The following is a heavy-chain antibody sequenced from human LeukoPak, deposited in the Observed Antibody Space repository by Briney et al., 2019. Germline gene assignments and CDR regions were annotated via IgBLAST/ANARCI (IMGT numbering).Heavy chain of an antibody. CDR1: GFTFSSYG. J-gene: IGHJ4*02. V-gene: IGHV3-30*02. D-gene: IGHD3-16*01. Sequence: PGGSLRLSCAAPGFTFSSYGMHWVRQAPGRGLEWVAFIRYDGSNKYYADSVKGRFTISRDNSKNTLYLQMNSLRTEDTALYYCAKDFSGYSSPVGEYYFDYWGQGTLVTVSS. CDR2: IRYDGSNK. CDR3: AKDFSGYSSPVGEYYFDY.